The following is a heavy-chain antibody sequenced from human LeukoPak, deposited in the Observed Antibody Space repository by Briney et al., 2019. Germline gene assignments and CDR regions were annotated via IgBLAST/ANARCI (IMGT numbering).Heavy chain of an antibody. J-gene: IGHJ4*02. Sequence: SETLSLICTVSGGSISSSSYYWGWIRQPPGKGLEWIGSIYYSGSTCYNPSLKSRVTISVDTSKNQFSLKLSSVTAADTAVYYCAREDIAARPFDYWGQGTLVTVSS. CDR2: IYYSGST. CDR1: GGSISSSSYY. V-gene: IGHV4-39*07. CDR3: AREDIAARPFDY. D-gene: IGHD6-6*01.